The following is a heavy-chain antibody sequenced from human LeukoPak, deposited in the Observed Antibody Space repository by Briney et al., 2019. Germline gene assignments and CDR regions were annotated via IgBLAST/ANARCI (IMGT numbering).Heavy chain of an antibody. CDR3: ARDGFGIYSCDY. CDR2: ISHYDDNT. CDR1: GYTFTNFG. Sequence: AASVKVSCKASGYTFTNFGFSWVRQAPGKALEWMGWISHYDDNTNYAQKFQGRVTMTTDTSTSTAYMELRGLRSDDTAVYYCARDGFGIYSCDYWGQGSLVTVSS. D-gene: IGHD5-12*01. V-gene: IGHV1-18*01. J-gene: IGHJ4*02.